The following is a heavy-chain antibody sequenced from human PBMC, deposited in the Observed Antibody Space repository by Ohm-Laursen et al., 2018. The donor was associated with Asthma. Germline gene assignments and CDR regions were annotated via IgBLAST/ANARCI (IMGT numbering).Heavy chain of an antibody. CDR2: IYYSGST. V-gene: IGHV4-31*03. D-gene: IGHD1-26*01. Sequence: TLSLTCTVSGGSISSGGYYWSWIRQHPGKGLEWIGYIYYSGSTYYNPSLKSRVTISVDTSKNQFSLRLSSVTAADTAVYYGGRVPSGGSYRFFDYWGQGTLVTVSS. J-gene: IGHJ4*02. CDR1: GGSISSGGYY. CDR3: GRVPSGGSYRFFDY.